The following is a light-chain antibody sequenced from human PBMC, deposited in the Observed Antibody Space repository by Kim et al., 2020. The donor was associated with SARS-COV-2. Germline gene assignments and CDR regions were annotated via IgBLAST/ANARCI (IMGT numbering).Light chain of an antibody. CDR3: QHYYGSPPWT. CDR2: AAS. V-gene: IGKV1-NL1*01. J-gene: IGKJ1*01. CDR1: QPIINS. Sequence: DIQMTQSPSSLSASVGDRVTITCRASQPIINSLVWYQWKPGKAPKPLLYAASRLDSGVPSRFSGSGSGTDYTLTIGSLQPEDFATYYCQHYYGSPPWTFGQGTKVDIK.